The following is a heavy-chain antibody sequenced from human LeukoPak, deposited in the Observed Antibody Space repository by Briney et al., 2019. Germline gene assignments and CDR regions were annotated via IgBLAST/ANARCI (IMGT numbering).Heavy chain of an antibody. D-gene: IGHD2-2*01. J-gene: IGHJ6*02. CDR2: INHSGST. Sequence: SETLSPTCAVYGGSFSGYYWSWIRQPPGKGLEWIGEINHSGSTNYNPSLKSRVTISVDTSKNQFSLKLSSVTAADTAVYYCARVGGDIVVVPAADINYYYGMDVWGQGTMVTVSS. CDR1: GGSFSGYY. V-gene: IGHV4-34*01. CDR3: ARVGGDIVVVPAADINYYYGMDV.